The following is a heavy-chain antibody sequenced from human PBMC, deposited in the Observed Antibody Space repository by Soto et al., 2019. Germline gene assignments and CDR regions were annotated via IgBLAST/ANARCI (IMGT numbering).Heavy chain of an antibody. J-gene: IGHJ4*02. D-gene: IGHD6-19*01. CDR2: IYSGGST. Sequence: GGSLRLSCAASGFTVSSNYMSWVRQAPGKGLEWVSVIYSGGSTYYADSVKGRFTISRDNSKNTLYLQMNSLRAEDTAVYYCARLAWSSGWYYFDYWGQGTLVTVSS. CDR3: ARLAWSSGWYYFDY. CDR1: GFTVSSNY. V-gene: IGHV3-53*01.